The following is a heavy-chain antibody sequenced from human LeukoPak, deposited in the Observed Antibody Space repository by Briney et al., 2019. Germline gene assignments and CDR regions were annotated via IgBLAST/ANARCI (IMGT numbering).Heavy chain of an antibody. Sequence: GGSLRLSCAASGFTFTSYSMNWVRQAPGKGLEWVSSINSSSHYIYYADSVKGRFTISRDNAKNSLYLQMNSLRAEDTAVYYCAKDSLWSGDLSLYFDYWGQGTLVTVSS. CDR2: INSSSHYI. V-gene: IGHV3-21*01. CDR1: GFTFTSYS. D-gene: IGHD3-10*01. CDR3: AKDSLWSGDLSLYFDY. J-gene: IGHJ4*02.